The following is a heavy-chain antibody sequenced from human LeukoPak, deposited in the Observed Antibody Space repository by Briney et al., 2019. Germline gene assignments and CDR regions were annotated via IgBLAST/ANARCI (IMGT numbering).Heavy chain of an antibody. J-gene: IGHJ4*02. CDR2: FDPEDGET. V-gene: IGHV1-24*01. Sequence: ASVKVSCKVSGYTLTELSMHWVRQAPRKGLEWMGGFDPEDGETIYAQKFQGRVTMTEDTSTDTAYMELSSLRSEDTAVYYCATNHYDILTGYYNVHHFDYWGQGTLVTVSS. D-gene: IGHD3-9*01. CDR3: ATNHYDILTGYYNVHHFDY. CDR1: GYTLTELS.